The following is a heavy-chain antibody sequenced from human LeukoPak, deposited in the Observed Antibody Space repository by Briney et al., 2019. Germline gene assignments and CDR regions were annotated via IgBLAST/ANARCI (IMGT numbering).Heavy chain of an antibody. V-gene: IGHV3-33*01. J-gene: IGHJ6*02. CDR1: GFTFSSYG. D-gene: IGHD4/OR15-4a*01. CDR3: SASRPHYGDYYGLDV. CDR2: IWYDGSNK. Sequence: GRSLRLSCAASGFTFSSYGMHWVRQAPGKGLEWVAVIWYDGSNKYYADSVKGRFTISRDNSKNTLYLQMNSLRTEDTAVYFCSASRPHYGDYYGLDVWGHGTTVTVSS.